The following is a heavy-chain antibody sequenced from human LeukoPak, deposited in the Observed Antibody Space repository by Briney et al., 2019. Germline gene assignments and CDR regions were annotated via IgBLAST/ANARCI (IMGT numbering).Heavy chain of an antibody. CDR3: VRGGGRDGYFY. V-gene: IGHV3-7*01. D-gene: IGHD5-24*01. CDR1: GFTFTDYW. Sequence: PGGSLRLSCAASGFTFTDYWMSWVPPAPGKGLEWVANIKRDGREKYYVDTVKGRFTVSRDNTKKSLFLQMNSLRAEDTAVYYCVRGGGRDGYFYWGQGTLVTVSS. J-gene: IGHJ4*02. CDR2: IKRDGREK.